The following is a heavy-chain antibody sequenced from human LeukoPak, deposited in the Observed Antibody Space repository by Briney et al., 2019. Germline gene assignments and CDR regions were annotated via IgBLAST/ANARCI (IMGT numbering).Heavy chain of an antibody. V-gene: IGHV3-30*18. CDR2: ISYDGSNK. CDR3: AKDFRPITIFGVVSWYYGMDV. Sequence: GGSLRLSCAASGFTFSSYGMRWVRQAPGKGLEWVAVISYDGSNKYYADSVKGRFTISRDNSKNTLYLQMNSLRAEDTAVYYCAKDFRPITIFGVVSWYYGMDVWGQGTTVTVSS. D-gene: IGHD3-3*01. CDR1: GFTFSSYG. J-gene: IGHJ6*02.